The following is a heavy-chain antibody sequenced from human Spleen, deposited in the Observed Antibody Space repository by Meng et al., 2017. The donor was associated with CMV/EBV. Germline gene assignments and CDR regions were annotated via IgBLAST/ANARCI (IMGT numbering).Heavy chain of an antibody. CDR2: IKSKTDGGTT. J-gene: IGHJ4*02. V-gene: IGHV3-15*01. D-gene: IGHD2-2*01. Sequence: LSLTCAASGFTLTNAWLGWVRQAPGKGLEWVGRIKSKTDGGTTDYAAPVKGRFTISRDDSENTLYLQMNSLKIEDTAVYYCTTDLYSSNFFDYWGQGTLVTVSS. CDR1: GFTLTNAW. CDR3: TTDLYSSNFFDY.